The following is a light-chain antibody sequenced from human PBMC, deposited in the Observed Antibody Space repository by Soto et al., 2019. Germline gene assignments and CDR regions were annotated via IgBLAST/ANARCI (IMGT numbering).Light chain of an antibody. CDR1: QSVGRY. J-gene: IGKJ5*01. Sequence: ENVLTQSPAILSLSPGDTATLSCRASQSVGRYLAWYQQKPGQAPRLVIYDASNRATGVPDRFSGSGSGTGFTLSISHLEPEDFGGYYCQPRNNRPPITFGQGTR. CDR2: DAS. V-gene: IGKV3-11*01. CDR3: QPRNNRPPIT.